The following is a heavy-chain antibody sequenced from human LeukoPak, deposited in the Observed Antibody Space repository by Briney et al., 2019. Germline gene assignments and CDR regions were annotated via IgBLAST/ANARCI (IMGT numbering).Heavy chain of an antibody. D-gene: IGHD3-22*01. Sequence: SETLSLTCTVSGGSISSGDYYWSWIRQPPGKGLEWIGYIYYSGSTYYNPSRKSRVTISVDTSKNQFSLKLSSVTAADTAVYYCAREGGSGYYYFDYWGQGTLVTVSS. CDR3: AREGGSGYYYFDY. CDR2: IYYSGST. J-gene: IGHJ4*02. CDR1: GGSISSGDYY. V-gene: IGHV4-30-4*01.